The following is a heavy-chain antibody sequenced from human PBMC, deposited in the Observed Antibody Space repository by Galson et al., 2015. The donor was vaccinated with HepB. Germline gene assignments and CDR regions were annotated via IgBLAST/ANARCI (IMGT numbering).Heavy chain of an antibody. CDR2: ISIRGNTI. V-gene: IGHV3-11*01. CDR1: GFTFSDYY. D-gene: IGHD4-17*01. Sequence: SLRLSCAASGFTFSDYYMSWIRQAPGKGLEWVSSISIRGNTIYYADSVKGRFTISRDTAKTSLYLQMNSLRAEDTAVYFCARGAATYGIGFDIWGRGTKVTVSS. J-gene: IGHJ3*02. CDR3: ARGAATYGIGFDI.